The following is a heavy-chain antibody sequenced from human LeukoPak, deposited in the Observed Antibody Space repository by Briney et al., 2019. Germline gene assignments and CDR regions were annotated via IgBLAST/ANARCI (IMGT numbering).Heavy chain of an antibody. CDR3: ARDASALY. Sequence: GGSLRLSCAASGLIFSKYWMAWVRQAPGKGLEWVASIKPDGSEKYYLDSVKGRFTISRDNARDSLYLQMNSLRDDDTSVYFCARDASALYWGRGTLVTVSS. J-gene: IGHJ4*02. CDR1: GLIFSKYW. D-gene: IGHD6-19*01. V-gene: IGHV3-7*01. CDR2: IKPDGSEK.